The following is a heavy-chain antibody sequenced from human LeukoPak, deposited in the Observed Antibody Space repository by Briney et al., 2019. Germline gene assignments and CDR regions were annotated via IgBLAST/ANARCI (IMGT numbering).Heavy chain of an antibody. CDR2: IYTSGST. J-gene: IGHJ5*02. CDR1: GGSISSYY. CDR3: AKEIQLWGIVWFDP. Sequence: PSETLSLTCTVSGGSISSYYWSWIRQPAGKGLEWIGRIYTSGSTNYNPSLKSRVTISVDTSKNQFSLKLSSVTAADTAVYYCAKEIQLWGIVWFDPWGQGTLVTVSS. V-gene: IGHV4-4*07. D-gene: IGHD5-18*01.